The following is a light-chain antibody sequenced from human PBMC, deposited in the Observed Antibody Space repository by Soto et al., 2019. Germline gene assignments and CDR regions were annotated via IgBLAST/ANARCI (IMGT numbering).Light chain of an antibody. CDR2: NNN. CDR3: AAWDDSLNGVV. J-gene: IGLJ3*02. Sequence: QSVLTQPPSASGTPGQRVTIACSGSSSNIGSTTVKWYQQLPGTAPKLLIYNNNQRPSGVPDRFYGCKSGTSASLAISGLQSEDEADYYCAAWDDSLNGVVFGGGTKLTVL. CDR1: SSNIGSTT. V-gene: IGLV1-44*01.